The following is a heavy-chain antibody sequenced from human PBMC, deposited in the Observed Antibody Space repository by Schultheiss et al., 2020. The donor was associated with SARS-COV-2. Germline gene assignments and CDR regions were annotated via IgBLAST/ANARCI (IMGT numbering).Heavy chain of an antibody. V-gene: IGHV4-39*01. CDR1: GGSISSSSYY. D-gene: IGHD5-24*01. Sequence: SETLSLTCTVSGGSISSSSYYWGWIRQPPGKGLEWIGSIYYSGSTYYNPSLKSRVTISVDTSKNQFSLKLSSVTAADTAVYYCARLQMATISRAPDYWGQGTLVTVSS. CDR2: IYYSGST. J-gene: IGHJ4*02. CDR3: ARLQMATISRAPDY.